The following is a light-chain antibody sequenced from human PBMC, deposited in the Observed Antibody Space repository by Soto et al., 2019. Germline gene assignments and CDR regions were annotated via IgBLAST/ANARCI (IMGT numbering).Light chain of an antibody. CDR2: SAS. Sequence: EIVLTQSPATLSMSPGDRTNRSCRVSHSISTYLAWYQHKPGQTPRLLIYSASVRAAGVPARFSGSGSGTEFTLTISSLQSEDFAVYYCHQYNDWPRTFGQGTKV. J-gene: IGKJ1*01. CDR3: HQYNDWPRT. V-gene: IGKV3-15*01. CDR1: HSISTY.